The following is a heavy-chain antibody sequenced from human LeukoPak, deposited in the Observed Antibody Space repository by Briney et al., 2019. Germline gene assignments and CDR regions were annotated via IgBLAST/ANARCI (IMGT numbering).Heavy chain of an antibody. CDR2: ISYDANTK. D-gene: IGHD5-24*01. CDR1: GFTFSDYA. J-gene: IGHJ4*02. Sequence: PGGSLRLSCAASGFTFSDYALHWVRQAPGKGLEWVAVISYDANTKYVDSVKGRFTISRDNAKSTLFLQMSSLRAEDTAVYYCARDFKTEDGYNTYYFDYWGQGTLVTVSS. CDR3: ARDFKTEDGYNTYYFDY. V-gene: IGHV3-30-3*01.